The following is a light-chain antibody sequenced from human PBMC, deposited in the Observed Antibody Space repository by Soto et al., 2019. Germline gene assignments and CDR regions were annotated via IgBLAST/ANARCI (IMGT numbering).Light chain of an antibody. CDR1: SGSVSTSYY. CDR3: VLYLGSGIPGV. J-gene: IGLJ3*02. CDR2: NTN. V-gene: IGLV8-61*01. Sequence: QTVVTQEPSFSVSPGGTVTLTCGLSSGSVSTSYYPSWYQQTPGQAPRTLIYNTNTRSSGVPDRFSGSILGNKAALTITGAQADGESDYYCVLYLGSGIPGVFGGGTKVTVL.